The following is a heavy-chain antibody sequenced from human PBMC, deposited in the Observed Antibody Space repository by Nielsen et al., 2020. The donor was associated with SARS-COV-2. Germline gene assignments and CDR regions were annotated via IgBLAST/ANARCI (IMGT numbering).Heavy chain of an antibody. V-gene: IGHV3-7*01. CDR2: IKQDGSEK. D-gene: IGHD3-10*01. Sequence: GGSLRLSCAASGFTFSSWVRQAPGKGLEWVANIKQDGSEKYYVDSVKGRFTISRDNAKNSLYLQMNSLRAEDTAVYYCARVGTEWFGDLLGFDYWGQGTLVTVSS. CDR3: ARVGTEWFGDLLGFDY. J-gene: IGHJ4*02. CDR1: GFTFSS.